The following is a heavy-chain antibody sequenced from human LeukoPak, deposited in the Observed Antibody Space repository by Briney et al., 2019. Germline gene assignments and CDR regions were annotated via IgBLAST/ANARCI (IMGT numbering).Heavy chain of an antibody. V-gene: IGHV3-30*02. CDR1: GFTFSSYG. CDR2: IRYDGSNK. CDR3: VLGRRDAFDI. J-gene: IGHJ3*02. D-gene: IGHD3-10*01. Sequence: GGSLRLSCAASGFTFSSYGMHWVRQAPGKGLEWVAFIRYDGSNKYYADCVKGRFTISRDNSKNTLYLQMNSLRAEDTAVYYCVLGRRDAFDIWGQGTMVTVSS.